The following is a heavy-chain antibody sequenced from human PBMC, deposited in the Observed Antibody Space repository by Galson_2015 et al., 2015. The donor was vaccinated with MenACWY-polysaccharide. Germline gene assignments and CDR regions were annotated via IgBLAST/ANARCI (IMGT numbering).Heavy chain of an antibody. Sequence: QSGAEVKKPGASVKVSCKASGYKFTSYDINWVRQATGQGLEWMGWMNPNSGNTGYAQKFQGRVTMTSSSAMTTAYMELSSLRSEDTAVYYCARIIARKYTFADSWGQGTLVTVSS. CDR3: ARIIARKYTFADS. V-gene: IGHV1-8*01. CDR2: MNPNSGNT. CDR1: GYKFTSYD. J-gene: IGHJ4*02. D-gene: IGHD2-21*01.